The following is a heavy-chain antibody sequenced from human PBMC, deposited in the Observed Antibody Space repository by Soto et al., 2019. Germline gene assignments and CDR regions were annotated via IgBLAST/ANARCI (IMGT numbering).Heavy chain of an antibody. CDR2: IYSGGST. D-gene: IGHD5-12*01. J-gene: IGHJ4*02. CDR1: GFTVSSNY. CDR3: ARDRSGYDHYFDY. Sequence: EVQLVESGGGLVQPGGSLRLSCAASGFTVSSNYMSWVRQAPGKGLEWVSVIYSGGSTYYADSVKGRFTISRDNSKNTLYLQMNSLRAEDTGVYYCARDRSGYDHYFDYWGQGTLVTVSS. V-gene: IGHV3-66*01.